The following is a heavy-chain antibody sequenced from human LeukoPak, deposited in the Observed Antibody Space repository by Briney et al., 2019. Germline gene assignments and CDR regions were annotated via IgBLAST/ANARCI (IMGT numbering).Heavy chain of an antibody. Sequence: SETLSLTCTVSGGSISSSSYYWGWIRQPPGKGLEWIGSIYYSGSTYYNPSFKSRVTISVDTSKNQFSLKLSSVTAADTAVYYCARGGTYYTSGSYLGYWGQGTLVTVSS. J-gene: IGHJ4*02. V-gene: IGHV4-39*07. CDR1: GGSISSSSYY. D-gene: IGHD3-10*01. CDR3: ARGGTYYTSGSYLGY. CDR2: IYYSGST.